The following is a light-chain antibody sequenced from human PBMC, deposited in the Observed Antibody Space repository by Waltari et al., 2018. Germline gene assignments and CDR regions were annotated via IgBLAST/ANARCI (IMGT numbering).Light chain of an antibody. CDR2: DAS. V-gene: IGKV1-5*01. CDR1: QSISSW. CDR3: QETYSSPPST. J-gene: IGKJ1*01. Sequence: DIQMTQSPSTLSASVGDRVTITCRASQSISSWLAWYQQKPGKAPKLLIYDASSLESGVPSRFSGSGSGTEFTLTISSLQPDDFATYYCQETYSSPPSTFGQGTKVESK.